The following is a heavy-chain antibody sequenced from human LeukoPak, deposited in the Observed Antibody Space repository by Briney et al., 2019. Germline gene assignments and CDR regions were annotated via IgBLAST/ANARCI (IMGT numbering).Heavy chain of an antibody. Sequence: AAVKVSCKASGYTFTSYQINWVRQATGQGVEWMGWMDHNSGNTNYAQKFQGRVTITSNTSISTAYMELSSLRSEDTAIYYCATSSGNYHFDYWGQGTLVTVSS. V-gene: IGHV1-8*03. D-gene: IGHD1-26*01. CDR1: GYTFTSYQ. J-gene: IGHJ4*02. CDR3: ATSSGNYHFDY. CDR2: MDHNSGNT.